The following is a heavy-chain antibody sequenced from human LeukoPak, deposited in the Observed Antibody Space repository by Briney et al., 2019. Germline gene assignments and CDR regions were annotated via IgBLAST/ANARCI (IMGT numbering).Heavy chain of an antibody. CDR1: GFSVSSGSYY. CDR3: ERGSKADYYQYYMDV. CDR2: VLIGGTT. D-gene: IGHD3-10*01. J-gene: IGHJ6*03. Sequence: PSESLALTCTVSGFSVSSGSYYWTLFRQTPGNGLAWSGRVLIGGTTNYNPSLSSRVTICLDTSKNQFSLKLSCESGADKAVYQCERGSKADYYQYYMDVWGKGTTVTVSS. V-gene: IGHV4-61*02.